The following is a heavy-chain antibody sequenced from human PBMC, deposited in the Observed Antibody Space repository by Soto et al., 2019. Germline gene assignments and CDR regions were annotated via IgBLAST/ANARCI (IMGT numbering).Heavy chain of an antibody. J-gene: IGHJ5*02. D-gene: IGHD3-3*01. Sequence: QLKLVQSGTEGKKPGGSIEVSCKASVYSFSTSGMSWVRQAPGQGLAWMGGFIVYNGNTNYEQNLQDRVTMTPSTSTNTAYLEVRNLRSEDTGVYYFARAGQYYDASGYPTWAKGTLVTVS. CDR2: FIVYNGNT. V-gene: IGHV1-18*01. CDR3: ARAGQYYDASGYPT. CDR1: VYSFSTSG.